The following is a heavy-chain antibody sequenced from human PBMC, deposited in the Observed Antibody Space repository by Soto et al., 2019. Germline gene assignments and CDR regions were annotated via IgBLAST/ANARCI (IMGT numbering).Heavy chain of an antibody. J-gene: IGHJ4*02. V-gene: IGHV4-59*01. CDR1: GGSINSYF. D-gene: IGHD3-10*01. CDR3: ARAGTNMVQFDY. CDR2: IYYSGST. Sequence: LSLTCTVSGGSINSYFWSWIRQSPGKGLEWIGHIYYSGSTSYSPSLKSRVSISVDTSKNQFSLEVHSVTAADTAVYYCARAGTNMVQFDYWGQGTLVTVSS.